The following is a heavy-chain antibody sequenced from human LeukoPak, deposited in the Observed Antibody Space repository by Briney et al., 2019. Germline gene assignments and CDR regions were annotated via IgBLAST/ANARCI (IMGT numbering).Heavy chain of an antibody. V-gene: IGHV1-18*01. D-gene: IGHD4-11*01. CDR1: VYTFTSNG. J-gene: IGHJ4*02. CDR3: ARGAHRLDYTPFDY. CDR2: ISPSNGNT. Sequence: ASVKVSCKASVYTFTSNGLNYVRQAPGQGLEWMGWISPSNGNTNYAQKLQGRVTMTTDTSTTTAYMELRSLRSDDTSVYYCARGAHRLDYTPFDYWGQGSLVTVSS.